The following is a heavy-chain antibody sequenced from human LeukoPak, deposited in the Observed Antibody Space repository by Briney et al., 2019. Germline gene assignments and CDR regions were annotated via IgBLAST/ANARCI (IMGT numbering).Heavy chain of an antibody. CDR1: GFTFSSYD. CDR2: IGAASDT. J-gene: IGHJ4*02. CDR3: ARGSDGIIDY. Sequence: PGGSLRLSCAASGFTFSSYDMHWVRQATGKGLDLVSAIGAASDTYYPGCVKCRFTITRENAKSSLYLQMNSLRAGDTAVYYCARGSDGIIDYWGQGTLVTVSS. V-gene: IGHV3-13*01. D-gene: IGHD1-14*01.